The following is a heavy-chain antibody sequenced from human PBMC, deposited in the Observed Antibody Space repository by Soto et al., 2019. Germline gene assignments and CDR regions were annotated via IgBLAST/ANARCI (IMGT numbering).Heavy chain of an antibody. CDR2: ISAYNGNT. Sequence: QVQLVQSGAEVKKPGASVKVSCKASGYTFTRYGISWVRQAPGQGLEWMGWISAYNGNTNYAQKLQGRVTMTTDTSTSTADMELMSLRADDTAVYYCARDRAPSKYADYWGQGTLVTVSS. D-gene: IGHD2-2*01. CDR3: ARDRAPSKYADY. V-gene: IGHV1-18*04. J-gene: IGHJ4*02. CDR1: GYTFTRYG.